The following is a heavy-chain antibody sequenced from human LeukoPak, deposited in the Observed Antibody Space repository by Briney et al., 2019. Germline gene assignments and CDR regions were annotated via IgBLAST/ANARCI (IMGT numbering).Heavy chain of an antibody. CDR1: EYTFTSHA. V-gene: IGHV7-4-1*02. J-gene: IGHJ5*02. CDR3: ARDQDPIIGAPFDP. D-gene: IGHD6-13*01. CDR2: INTNTGNP. Sequence: GASVKVSCKASEYTFTSHAINWVRQAPGQGLEWMGWINTNTGNPSYAQGFTGRFVFSLDTSVSTAYLQISSLKAEDTAVYYCARDQDPIIGAPFDPWGQGTLVTVSS.